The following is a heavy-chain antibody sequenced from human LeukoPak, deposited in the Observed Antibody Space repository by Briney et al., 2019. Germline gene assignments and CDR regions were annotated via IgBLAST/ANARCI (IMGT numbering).Heavy chain of an antibody. Sequence: SETLSLTCTVSGGSISSYYWSWIRQPAGKGLEWIGRIYTSGSTNYNPSLKSRVTMSVDTSKNQISLKLSSVTAADTAVYYCASGGVMVRDFGANPYYFDSWGQGTLVTVSS. J-gene: IGHJ4*02. CDR2: IYTSGST. CDR3: ASGGVMVRDFGANPYYFDS. CDR1: GGSISSYY. D-gene: IGHD3-10*01. V-gene: IGHV4-4*07.